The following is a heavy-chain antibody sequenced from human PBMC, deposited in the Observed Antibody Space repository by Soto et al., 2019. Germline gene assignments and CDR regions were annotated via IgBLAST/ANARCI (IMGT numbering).Heavy chain of an antibody. V-gene: IGHV3-74*01. CDR3: ARDPTSGPNRFFDY. Sequence: PGGSLRLSCAASGFTFSNYWMHWVRQAPGKGLVWVSRVNTDGSGTYYADSVRGRFTISRDNAKNTLYLQMDSLRDEDTAVYYCARDPTSGPNRFFDYWGQGTLVTVSS. CDR2: VNTDGSGT. CDR1: GFTFSNYW. J-gene: IGHJ4*02. D-gene: IGHD6-19*01.